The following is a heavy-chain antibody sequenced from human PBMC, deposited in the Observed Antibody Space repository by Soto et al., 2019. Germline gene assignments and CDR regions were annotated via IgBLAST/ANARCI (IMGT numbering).Heavy chain of an antibody. V-gene: IGHV1-69*01. J-gene: IGHJ6*02. CDR2: IIHSFGTA. CDR3: ASDRVGATLGYGMDV. Sequence: QVQRMQSGAEVKKPGSSVKVSCKVPGGTFSSYAISGVRRAPGQGLEWMGGIIHSFGTANYAQKFQGRDKITADESASTAYMERSSLRSEDTAVYYCASDRVGATLGYGMDVWGQGTTVTVSS. CDR1: GGTFSSYA. D-gene: IGHD1-26*01.